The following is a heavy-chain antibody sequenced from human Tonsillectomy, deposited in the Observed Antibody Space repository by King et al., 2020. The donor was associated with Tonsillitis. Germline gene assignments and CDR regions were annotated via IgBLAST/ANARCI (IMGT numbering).Heavy chain of an antibody. CDR1: GFDFSSYG. CDR2: ISFDASRE. V-gene: IGHV3-33*05. Sequence: QLVQSGGGVVQPGGSLRLSCASSGFDFSSYGMHWVRQAPGKGLEWVAVISFDASRENYVDSVKGRFTISRDNSKNTLYLQMNSLRAEDTAVYYCARERLYSSDWGIDYWGQGSLVTVSS. CDR3: ARERLYSSDWGIDY. J-gene: IGHJ4*02. D-gene: IGHD6-19*01.